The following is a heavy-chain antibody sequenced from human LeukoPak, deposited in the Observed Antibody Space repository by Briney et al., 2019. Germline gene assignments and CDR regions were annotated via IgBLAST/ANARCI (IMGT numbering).Heavy chain of an antibody. CDR2: IDPSDSYT. CDR1: GYSFTSYS. D-gene: IGHD3-10*01. CDR3: ARVWFGELYMDY. Sequence: GESLKISCKGSGYSFTSYSISWVRQMPGKGLEWMGRIDPSDSYTNYSPSFQGHVTTSADKSISTAYLQWSSLKASDTAMYYCARVWFGELYMDYWGQGTLVTVSS. J-gene: IGHJ4*02. V-gene: IGHV5-10-1*01.